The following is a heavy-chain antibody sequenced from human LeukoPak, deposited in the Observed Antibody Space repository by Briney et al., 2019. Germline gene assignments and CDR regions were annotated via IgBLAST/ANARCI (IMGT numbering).Heavy chain of an antibody. Sequence: PGGSLRLSCAASEFTFSSYAMIWVRQAPGKGLEWVSAISGHGGSIYYADSVKGRFTISRDISRYTLYLQMNSLRVEDTAVYYCAKGSGFYTRKTPIFDYWGQGTLVTVSS. J-gene: IGHJ4*02. CDR1: EFTFSSYA. CDR3: AKGSGFYTRKTPIFDY. V-gene: IGHV3-23*01. CDR2: ISGHGGSI. D-gene: IGHD3-3*01.